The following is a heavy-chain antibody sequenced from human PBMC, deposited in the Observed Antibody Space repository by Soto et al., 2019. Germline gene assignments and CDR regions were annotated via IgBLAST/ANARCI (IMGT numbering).Heavy chain of an antibody. CDR1: GFTFRSHA. Sequence: PGGSLRLSCAASGFTFRSHAMSWVRQAPGKGLEWVSAISGSGGSTYYADSVKGRFTISRDNSKNTLYLQMNSLRAEDTAVYYYAKAGSWYPLYYFDYWGQGTLVTVSS. CDR2: ISGSGGST. V-gene: IGHV3-23*01. CDR3: AKAGSWYPLYYFDY. J-gene: IGHJ4*02. D-gene: IGHD6-13*01.